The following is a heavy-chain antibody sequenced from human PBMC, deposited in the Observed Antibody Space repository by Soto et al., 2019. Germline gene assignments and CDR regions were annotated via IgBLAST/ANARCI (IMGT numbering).Heavy chain of an antibody. CDR3: ASGGFGVIIDY. V-gene: IGHV4-34*01. Sequence: SETLSLTCAVYGGSFSGYYWSWIRQPPGKGLEWIGEINHSGSTNYNPSLKSRVTISVDTSKNQFSLKLSSVTAADTAVYYCASGGFGVIIDYWGQGTLVTVSS. CDR1: GGSFSGYY. J-gene: IGHJ4*02. D-gene: IGHD3-10*01. CDR2: INHSGST.